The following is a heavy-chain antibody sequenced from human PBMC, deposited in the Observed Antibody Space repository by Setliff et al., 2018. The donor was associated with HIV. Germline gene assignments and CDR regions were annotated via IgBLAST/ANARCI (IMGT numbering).Heavy chain of an antibody. CDR3: ARDAGYSGYAWNY. V-gene: IGHV1-69*06. J-gene: IGHJ4*02. CDR2: IIPIFGTA. D-gene: IGHD5-12*01. Sequence: VASVKVSCKASGGTFSSYAISWVRQAPGQGLEWMGGIIPIFGTANYAQKFQGRVTITADKSTSTVYMELSSLRSEDTAMYYCARDAGYSGYAWNYWGQGTLVTVSS. CDR1: GGTFSSYA.